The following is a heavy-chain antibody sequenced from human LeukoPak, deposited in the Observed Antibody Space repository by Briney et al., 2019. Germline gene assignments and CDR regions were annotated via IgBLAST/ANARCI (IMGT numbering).Heavy chain of an antibody. V-gene: IGHV1-2*04. CDR3: AREGYRITMVLGVIRSLGMDV. D-gene: IGHD3-10*01. Sequence: ASVKVSCKASGYTFTGYYMHWVRQAPGQGLEWMGWINPNSGGTNYAQKFQGWVTMTRDTSISTAYMELSRLRSDDTAVYYCAREGYRITMVLGVIRSLGMDVWGKGTTVTVSS. J-gene: IGHJ6*04. CDR2: INPNSGGT. CDR1: GYTFTGYY.